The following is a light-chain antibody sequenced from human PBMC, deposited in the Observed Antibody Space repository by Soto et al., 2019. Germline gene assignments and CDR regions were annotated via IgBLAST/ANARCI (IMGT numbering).Light chain of an antibody. J-gene: IGKJ1*01. Sequence: EIVLTQSPATLSLSPGERATLSCRASQSVSTYLAWYQQKPGQAPRLLICDASKRATGIPARFSGSGSGTDFTLTITRLEPEDFGVYYCQQRSNWPPTWTFGQGTKVDIK. V-gene: IGKV3-11*01. CDR3: QQRSNWPPTWT. CDR1: QSVSTY. CDR2: DAS.